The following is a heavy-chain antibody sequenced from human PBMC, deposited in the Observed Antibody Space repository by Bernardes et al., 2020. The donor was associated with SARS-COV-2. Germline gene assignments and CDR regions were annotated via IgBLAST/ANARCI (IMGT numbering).Heavy chain of an antibody. D-gene: IGHD6-19*01. V-gene: IGHV4-59*01. CDR3: ARDRIAVAGARFGWYFDL. CDR2: IYYSGST. J-gene: IGHJ2*01. Sequence: SETLSLTCTVSGGSISSYYWSWIRQPPGKGLEWIGYIYYSGSTNYNPSLKSRVPIPVDTSKNQFSLKLSSVTAADTAVYYCARDRIAVAGARFGWYFDLWGRGTLVTVSS. CDR1: GGSISSYY.